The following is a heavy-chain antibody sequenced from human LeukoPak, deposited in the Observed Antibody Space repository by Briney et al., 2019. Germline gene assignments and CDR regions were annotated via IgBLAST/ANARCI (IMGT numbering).Heavy chain of an antibody. J-gene: IGHJ5*02. Sequence: SVKVSCKASGGTFSSYAISWVRQAPGQGLEWMGGIIPIFGTANYAQKFQGRVTITADESTSTAYMELSSLRSEDTAVYYCASDIVVVPAAIRGWFDPWGQGTLVAVSS. CDR3: ASDIVVVPAAIRGWFDP. CDR2: IIPIFGTA. D-gene: IGHD2-2*01. CDR1: GGTFSSYA. V-gene: IGHV1-69*13.